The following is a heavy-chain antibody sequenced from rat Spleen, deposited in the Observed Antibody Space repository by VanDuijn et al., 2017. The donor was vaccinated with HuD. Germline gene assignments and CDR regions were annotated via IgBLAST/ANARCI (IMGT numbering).Heavy chain of an antibody. CDR3: ARMGYYSGDHYWYFDF. CDR2: ISYDGSST. J-gene: IGHJ1*01. D-gene: IGHD1-1*01. V-gene: IGHV5-7*01. CDR1: GFTFSDYY. Sequence: EVHLVESGGGLVQPGRSLKLSCAASGFTFSDYYMAWVRQAPTKGLEWVATISYDGSSTYYRDSVKGRFTISRENAKSTLYLQMDSLRSEDTATYYCARMGYYSGDHYWYFDFWGPGTMVTVSS.